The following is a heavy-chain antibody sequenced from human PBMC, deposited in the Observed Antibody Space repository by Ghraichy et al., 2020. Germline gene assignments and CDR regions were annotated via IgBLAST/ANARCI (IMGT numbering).Heavy chain of an antibody. D-gene: IGHD1-26*01. CDR1: GFTFSSYS. Sequence: GESLNISCAASGFTFSSYSMNWVRQAPGKGLEWVSSISSSSSYIYYADSVKGRFTISRDNAKNSLYLQMNSLRAEDTPVYYCARGEWEQEYYYVMDVWGQGTTVTVSS. V-gene: IGHV3-21*01. CDR2: ISSSSSYI. CDR3: ARGEWEQEYYYVMDV. J-gene: IGHJ6*02.